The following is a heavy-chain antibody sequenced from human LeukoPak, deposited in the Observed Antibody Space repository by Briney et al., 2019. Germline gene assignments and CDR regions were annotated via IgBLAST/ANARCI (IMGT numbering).Heavy chain of an antibody. CDR1: GGSISSYY. Sequence: KPSETLSLTCTVSGGSISSYYWSWIRQPPGKGLEWIGYINYSGSTNHNPSLKSRVTISVDTSKNQFSLKLSSVTAADTAVYYCARLPPYSSRRTPPFDYWGQGTLVTVSS. J-gene: IGHJ4*02. V-gene: IGHV4-59*12. CDR3: ARLPPYSSRRTPPFDY. D-gene: IGHD6-13*01. CDR2: INYSGST.